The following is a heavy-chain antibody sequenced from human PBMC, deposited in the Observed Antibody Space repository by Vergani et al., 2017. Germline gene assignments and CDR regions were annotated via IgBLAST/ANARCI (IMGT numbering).Heavy chain of an antibody. J-gene: IGHJ6*03. D-gene: IGHD1-1*01. V-gene: IGHV4-59*01. CDR2: IHYSRRI. CDR1: GGSISSYY. CDR3: AREGYWRYMDV. Sequence: QVQLQESGPGLVKPSETLSLTCTVSGGSISSYYWSWIRQPPGKGLEWVGYIHYSRRINYNPSLKSRVTISLDQSKNQFALNLRSVTAADTAVYYFAREGYWRYMDVWGKGTTVTVSS.